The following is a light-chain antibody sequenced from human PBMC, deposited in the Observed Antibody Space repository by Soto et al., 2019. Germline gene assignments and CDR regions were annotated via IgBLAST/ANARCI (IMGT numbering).Light chain of an antibody. V-gene: IGKV3-15*01. CDR1: QTVNNN. J-gene: IGKJ1*01. CDR2: GAS. Sequence: VMAQTPATLSVSPGEGGTLSCRASQTVNNNVAWYQLKDGQVPRLLIYGASTRATDIPARFSGSGSGTEFTLTISSLQSEDFAEYHCQQYNNWPQTFGQGTNVEIK. CDR3: QQYNNWPQT.